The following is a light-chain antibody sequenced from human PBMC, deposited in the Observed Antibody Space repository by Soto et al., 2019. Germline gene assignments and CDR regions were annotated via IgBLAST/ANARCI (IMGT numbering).Light chain of an antibody. J-gene: IGKJ2*01. CDR1: QSVSSTY. V-gene: IGKV3-20*01. Sequence: EIVLTQSPGTLSLSPGERATLSCRASQSVSSTYLAWYQQRPGQAPRLLIYGASSRATGIPDRFSGSGSGTDFNLIISRLEPEDFAAYYCQHYGTSPPLYTFGQGTKLEI. CDR2: GAS. CDR3: QHYGTSPPLYT.